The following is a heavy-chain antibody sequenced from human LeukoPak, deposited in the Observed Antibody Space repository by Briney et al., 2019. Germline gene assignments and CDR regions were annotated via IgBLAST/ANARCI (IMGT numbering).Heavy chain of an antibody. D-gene: IGHD6-19*01. Sequence: SGGSLRLSCAASGFTFSSFSMNWVRQAPGKGLEWVSSISSSNNYIYYTDSVKGRFTISRDNAKNSLYLQMNSLRAEDTAVYYCARGIAVAGTIDYWGQGTLVTVSS. V-gene: IGHV3-21*01. CDR1: GFTFSSFS. J-gene: IGHJ4*02. CDR3: ARGIAVAGTIDY. CDR2: ISSSNNYI.